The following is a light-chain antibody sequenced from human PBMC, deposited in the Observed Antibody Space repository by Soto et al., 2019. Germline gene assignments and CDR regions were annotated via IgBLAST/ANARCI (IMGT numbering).Light chain of an antibody. Sequence: IQMSHSPSTLSSSILDRFTIACRASQSINNRLAWYQQMPGKAPNLLIYDASSLESGVPSRFRGSGSETEFTLTISGLQPDDFATYYCQQFIDGWTFGQGTKVDIK. CDR3: QQFIDGWT. CDR1: QSINNR. V-gene: IGKV1-5*01. J-gene: IGKJ1*01. CDR2: DAS.